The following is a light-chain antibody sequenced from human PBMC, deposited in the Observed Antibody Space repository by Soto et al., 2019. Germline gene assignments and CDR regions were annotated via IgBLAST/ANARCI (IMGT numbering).Light chain of an antibody. CDR1: RSNVGGHNY. J-gene: IGLJ3*02. V-gene: IGLV2-14*01. CDR2: AVS. CDR3: SSYTASGV. Sequence: QAVVTQPASVSGSPGQSITISCTGTRSNVGGHNYVSWYQQHPGQTPKLIIFAVSNRPSGVSNRFSGSKSGNTASLTISGLQPEDEADYYCSSYTASGVFGGGTKLTVL.